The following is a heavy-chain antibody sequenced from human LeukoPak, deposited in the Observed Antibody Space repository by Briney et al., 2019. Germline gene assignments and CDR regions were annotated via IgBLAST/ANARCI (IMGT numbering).Heavy chain of an antibody. CDR2: ISGSGGST. J-gene: IGHJ5*02. Sequence: GGSLRLSCAASGFTFSSNAMSWVRQAPGKGLEWVTVISGSGGSTYYVDSVKGRFTISRDNSKNTLYPQMNSLRAEDTAVYYCAKANSGSYAWFDPWGQGTLVTVSS. D-gene: IGHD1-26*01. V-gene: IGHV3-23*01. CDR3: AKANSGSYAWFDP. CDR1: GFTFSSNA.